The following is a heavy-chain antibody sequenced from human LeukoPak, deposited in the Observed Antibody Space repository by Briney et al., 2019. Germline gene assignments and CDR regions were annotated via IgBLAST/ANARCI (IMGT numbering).Heavy chain of an antibody. CDR2: ISYSGGST. Sequence: PGGSLRLSCVATGFTFTNYAMSWFCQAPGKGLEWVSAISYSGGSTYYADSVKGRLTISRDDSKNTLYLQMNSLRAEDTAIYYCAKDRRLPWDYFDSWGQGTLVTVSS. D-gene: IGHD5-18*01. CDR1: GFTFTNYA. CDR3: AKDRRLPWDYFDS. J-gene: IGHJ4*02. V-gene: IGHV3-23*01.